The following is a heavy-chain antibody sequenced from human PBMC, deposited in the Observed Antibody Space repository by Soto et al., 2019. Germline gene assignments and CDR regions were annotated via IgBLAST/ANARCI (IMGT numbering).Heavy chain of an antibody. Sequence: QVQLIQSGAEVKKPGSSVRVSCKASGDTFTSYSISWVRQAPGQGFEWMGGIIPIIGTANYAQKFQGRVTIPADESTRTAYMELSSLRSEDTAVYHCASQLVRAYFYDSGGYYQSYYYDYWGQGTQVSVAS. V-gene: IGHV1-69*01. CDR1: GDTFTSYS. CDR3: ASQLVRAYFYDSGGYYQSYYYDY. D-gene: IGHD3-22*01. J-gene: IGHJ4*02. CDR2: IIPIIGTA.